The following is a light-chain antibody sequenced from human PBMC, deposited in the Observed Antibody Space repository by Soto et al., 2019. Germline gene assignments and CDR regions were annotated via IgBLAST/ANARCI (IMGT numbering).Light chain of an antibody. CDR1: QSVSSSY. V-gene: IGKV3-20*01. CDR2: GAS. Sequence: EIVVTQSPGTLSLSPGERATLSCRASQSVSSSYLAWYQQKPAQAPRLLIYGASSRATGIPDRFSGSGSGTDFTLTISRLEPEDFAVYYCQQYGSSSITFGQGTRLEIK. J-gene: IGKJ5*01. CDR3: QQYGSSSIT.